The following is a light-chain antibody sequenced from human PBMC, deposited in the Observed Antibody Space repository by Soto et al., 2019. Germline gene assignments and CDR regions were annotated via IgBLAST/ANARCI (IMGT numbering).Light chain of an antibody. CDR1: QSVSSSS. J-gene: IGKJ4*01. CDR2: GAS. Sequence: EIVLTQSPGTLSLSPGEGATLSCRASQSVSSSSLTWYQQKRGQAPRLLIYGASTRATGIPDRFSGSGSGTHFTLSISRLEPEDFAVYSCNQYQSSLTFGGGTKVEIK. CDR3: NQYQSSLT. V-gene: IGKV3-20*01.